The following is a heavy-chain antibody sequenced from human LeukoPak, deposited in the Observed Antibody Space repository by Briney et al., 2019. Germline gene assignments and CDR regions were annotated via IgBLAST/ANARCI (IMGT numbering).Heavy chain of an antibody. V-gene: IGHV1-18*01. D-gene: IGHD6-6*01. Sequence: ASVKVSCKASGYTFTSYGISWVRQAPGQGLEWMGWISAYNGNTNYAQKLQGRVTMTTDTSTSTAYMELRSLRSDDTAVYYCAGDPRIWGYSSSPETWFDPWGQGTLVTVSS. CDR3: AGDPRIWGYSSSPETWFDP. CDR2: ISAYNGNT. J-gene: IGHJ5*02. CDR1: GYTFTSYG.